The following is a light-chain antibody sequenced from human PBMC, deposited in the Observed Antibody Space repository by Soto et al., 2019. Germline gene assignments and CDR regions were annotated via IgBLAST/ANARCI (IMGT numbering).Light chain of an antibody. V-gene: IGKV1-5*01. CDR3: QHYNAFPWP. J-gene: IGKJ1*01. CDR1: QSISSW. Sequence: DIQMTQSPSTLSASVGDRVPITCRASQSISSWLAWYQQKPGKAPKLLIYDASSLESGVPSRFSGSGSGTEFTLTIGGLQPDDFATYYCQHYNAFPWPFGQGTKVDIK. CDR2: DAS.